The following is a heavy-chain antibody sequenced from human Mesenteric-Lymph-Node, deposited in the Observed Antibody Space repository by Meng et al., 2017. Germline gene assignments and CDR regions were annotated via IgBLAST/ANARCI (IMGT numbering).Heavy chain of an antibody. CDR2: INTNTGNP. D-gene: IGHD6-19*01. CDR1: GYTFTSYA. J-gene: IGHJ4*02. CDR3: AREGGWSNFDY. V-gene: IGHV7-4-1*02. Sequence: VSLVHFGFYFNKPGASVKVSCKASGYTFTSYAMNWVRQAPGQGLEWMGWINTNTGNPTYAQGFTGRFVFSLDTSVSTAYLQISSLKAEDTAVYYCAREGGWSNFDYWGQGTLVTVSS.